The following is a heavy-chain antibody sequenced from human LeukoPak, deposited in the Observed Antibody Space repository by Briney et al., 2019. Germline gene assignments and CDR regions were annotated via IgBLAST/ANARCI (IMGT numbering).Heavy chain of an antibody. CDR2: IYSGGST. CDR3: AKVRRITMVRDAFDY. V-gene: IGHV3-53*01. J-gene: IGHJ4*02. CDR1: GFTVSSNY. D-gene: IGHD3-10*01. Sequence: GALRLSCAASGFTVSSNYMSWVRQAPGKGLEWVSVIYSGGSTYYADSVKGRFTISRDNSKNTLYLQMNSLRAEDTAVYYCAKVRRITMVRDAFDYWGQGTLVTVSS.